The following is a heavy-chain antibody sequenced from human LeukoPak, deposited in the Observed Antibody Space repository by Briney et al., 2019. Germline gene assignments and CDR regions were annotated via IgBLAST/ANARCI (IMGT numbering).Heavy chain of an antibody. V-gene: IGHV3-30*02. CDR3: AKDSGLRGGYYFDY. CDR2: IRYDGSNK. D-gene: IGHD3-10*01. Sequence: GGSLRLSCAASGFTFSSYGMHWVRRAPGKGLEGLPFIRYDGSNKYYADSVKGRFTISRDNSKNTLYLQMNSLRAEDTAVYYCAKDSGLRGGYYFDYWGQGTLVTVSS. CDR1: GFTFSSYG. J-gene: IGHJ4*01.